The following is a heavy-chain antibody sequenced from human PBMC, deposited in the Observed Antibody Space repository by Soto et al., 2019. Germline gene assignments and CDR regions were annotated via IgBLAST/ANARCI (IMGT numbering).Heavy chain of an antibody. J-gene: IGHJ4*02. V-gene: IGHV4-39*07. CDR3: ARDSGDDILTGPSFFFDF. CDR2: IYYSGST. Sequence: PSETLSLTCTVSGGSISSSSYYWGWIRQPPGKGLEWIGTIYYSGSTYYNPSLKSRVTISVDTSKNQFSLKLSSVTAADTAVYFCARDSGDDILTGPSFFFDFWGQGTLVTVSS. D-gene: IGHD3-9*01. CDR1: GGSISSSSYY.